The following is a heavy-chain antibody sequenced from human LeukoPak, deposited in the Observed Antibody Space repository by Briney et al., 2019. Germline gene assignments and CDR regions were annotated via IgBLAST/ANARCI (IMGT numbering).Heavy chain of an antibody. CDR3: ARGYTSSCPDL. CDR2: IYPGDSDT. V-gene: IGHV5-51*01. J-gene: IGHJ5*02. CDR1: GYRFASYW. D-gene: IGHD6-13*01. Sequence: GESLQISCQGSGYRFASYWIGWVRQLPGKGLEWMGMIYPGDSDTRYSPSFQGQVTISADKSISTAYLQWSSLKASDTAMYYCARGYTSSCPDLWGQGTLVTVSS.